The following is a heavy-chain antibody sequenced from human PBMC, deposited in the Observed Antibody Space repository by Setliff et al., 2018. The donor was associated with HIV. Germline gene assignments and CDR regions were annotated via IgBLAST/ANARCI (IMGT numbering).Heavy chain of an antibody. CDR3: ASSPAWRSDYGLHTFDY. CDR2: IYHSGST. J-gene: IGHJ4*02. V-gene: IGHV4-38-2*02. D-gene: IGHD4-17*01. CDR1: GYSISSRYY. Sequence: SSETLSLTCTVSGYSISSRYYWGWIRQSPGKGLEWIGSIYHSGSTQYNPSLKSRVTISVEPPKNQFSLKLSSVTAADTAVYYCASSPAWRSDYGLHTFDYWGQGTLVTVSS.